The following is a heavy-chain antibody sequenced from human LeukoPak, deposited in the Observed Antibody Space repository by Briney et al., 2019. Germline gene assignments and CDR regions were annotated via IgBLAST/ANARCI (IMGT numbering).Heavy chain of an antibody. D-gene: IGHD6-13*01. J-gene: IGHJ3*02. Sequence: GGSLRLSCAASGFTFSSYAMHWVRQAPGKGLEYVSAISSNGGSTYYANSVKGRFTISRDNSKNTLYLQMSSLRAEDMAVYYCARATYSSSWYGAFDIWGQGTMVTVSS. CDR1: GFTFSSYA. V-gene: IGHV3-64*01. CDR3: ARATYSSSWYGAFDI. CDR2: ISSNGGST.